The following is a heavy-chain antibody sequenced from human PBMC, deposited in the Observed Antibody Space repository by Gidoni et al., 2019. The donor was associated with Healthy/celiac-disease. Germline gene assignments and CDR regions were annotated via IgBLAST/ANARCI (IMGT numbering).Heavy chain of an antibody. CDR3: AKESAVANLYFDL. J-gene: IGHJ2*01. V-gene: IGHV3-23*01. CDR1: GFTFRSYA. D-gene: IGHD6-19*01. Sequence: EVQLLESGGGLVQPGGSLRLSCAASGFTFRSYAMSWVRQAPGKGLWWVSAIRGSGGRPYYAGSVKGRFTISRDNSKNTLYLQMNSLRAEDTAVYYFAKESAVANLYFDLWGRGTLVTVSS. CDR2: IRGSGGRP.